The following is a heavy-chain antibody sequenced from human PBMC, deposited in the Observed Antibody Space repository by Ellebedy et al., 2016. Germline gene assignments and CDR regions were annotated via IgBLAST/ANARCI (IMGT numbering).Heavy chain of an antibody. CDR2: IYSGGNT. D-gene: IGHD6-19*01. CDR1: GFTVSNNY. V-gene: IGHV3-53*01. J-gene: IGHJ4*02. Sequence: GGSLRLSCAASGFTVSNNYTSWVRQAPGKGLEWVSVIYSGGNTYYADSVKGRFTISRDNSKNTLYLQMNSLRAEDTAVYYCASRGGAVAGADPFEYWGQGTLVTVSS. CDR3: ASRGGAVAGADPFEY.